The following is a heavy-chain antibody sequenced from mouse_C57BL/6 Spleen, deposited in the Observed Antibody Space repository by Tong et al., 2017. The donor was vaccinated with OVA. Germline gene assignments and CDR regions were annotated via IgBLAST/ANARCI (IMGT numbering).Heavy chain of an antibody. D-gene: IGHD1-1*02. V-gene: IGHV10-1*02. CDR1: GFTFNTYA. J-gene: IGHJ2*01. Sequence: EVQLQESGGGLVQPKGSLKLSCAASGFTFNTYAMNWVRQAPGKGLEWVARIRSKSNNYATYYADSVKDRFTISRDDSQSMLYLQMNNLKTEDTAMYYCVRQGGWYPFDYWGQGTTLTVSS. CDR3: VRQGGWYPFDY. CDR2: IRSKSNNYAT.